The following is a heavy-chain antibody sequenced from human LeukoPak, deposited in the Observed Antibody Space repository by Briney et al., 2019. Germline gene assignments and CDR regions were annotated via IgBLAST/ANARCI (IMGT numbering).Heavy chain of an antibody. J-gene: IGHJ6*02. D-gene: IGHD6-19*01. V-gene: IGHV3-74*01. CDR1: GFTFSSYW. Sequence: GSLRLSCAASGFTFSSYWIHWVRQAPGKGLGWVSRINSDGSSTNYADSVKGRFTISRDNAKNTVFLQMNSLRAEDTAVYYCAREPNEVVTGWYGARYYYYGMDVWGQGTTVTVSS. CDR2: INSDGSST. CDR3: AREPNEVVTGWYGARYYYYGMDV.